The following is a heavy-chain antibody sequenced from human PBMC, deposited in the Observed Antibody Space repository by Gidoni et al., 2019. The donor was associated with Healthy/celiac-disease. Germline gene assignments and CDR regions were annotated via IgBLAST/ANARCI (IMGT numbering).Heavy chain of an antibody. Sequence: EVQLLESGGGLVQPGGSLRLSCAASGFTFSSYAMSWVRQAPGKGLEWVSAISGSGGSTYYADSVKGRFTISRDNSKNTLYLQMNSLRAEDTAVYYCAKGGRRITIFGVVITRADYWGQGTLVTVSS. CDR3: AKGGRRITIFGVVITRADY. D-gene: IGHD3-3*01. CDR1: GFTFSSYA. J-gene: IGHJ4*02. V-gene: IGHV3-23*01. CDR2: ISGSGGST.